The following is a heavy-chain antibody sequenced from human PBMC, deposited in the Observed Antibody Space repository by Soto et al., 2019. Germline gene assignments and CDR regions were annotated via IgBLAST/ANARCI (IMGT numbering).Heavy chain of an antibody. Sequence: QVQLVQSGAEVKEPGASVKVSCKASGYAFTEYYIHWVRQAPGQGLEWMGWMHHYSGGTHFAQRFQGRVTMTRDTAISTAYMELSRLTSDDTAVYYCARETLQRVLVPADYGMDAWGRGATVTVSS. J-gene: IGHJ6*02. D-gene: IGHD2-2*01. CDR1: GYAFTEYY. CDR2: MHHYSGGT. CDR3: ARETLQRVLVPADYGMDA. V-gene: IGHV1-2*02.